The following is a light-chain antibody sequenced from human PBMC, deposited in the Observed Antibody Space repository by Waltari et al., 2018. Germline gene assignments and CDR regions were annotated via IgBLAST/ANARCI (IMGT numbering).Light chain of an antibody. CDR1: SSDVGGYDY. J-gene: IGLJ1*01. V-gene: IGLV2-14*03. CDR2: DVS. CDR3: SSYTSTSTLV. Sequence: QSALTQPASVSGSPGQSIPISCTGTSSDVGGYDYFSWYQHPPVQAPHLLIFDVSYRPSGVSTRFSGSKSGNTASLTISGLQAEDEADYSCSSYTSTSTLVFGSGTKVTVL.